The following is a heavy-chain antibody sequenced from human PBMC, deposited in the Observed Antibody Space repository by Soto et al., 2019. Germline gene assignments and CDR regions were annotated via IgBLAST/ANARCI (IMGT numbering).Heavy chain of an antibody. CDR1: GFTFSSYA. CDR2: ISFDGRKE. J-gene: IGHJ6*02. Sequence: QVQLVESGGGVVQPGRSLRLSCAASGFTFSSYAMHWVRQAPGKGLEWVALISFDGRKEYYADSVKGRFTISGDNSKNTLYLQMNSLRAEDTAVYYCAGDGYGMDVWGPGTTVTVSS. CDR3: AGDGYGMDV. V-gene: IGHV3-30*04.